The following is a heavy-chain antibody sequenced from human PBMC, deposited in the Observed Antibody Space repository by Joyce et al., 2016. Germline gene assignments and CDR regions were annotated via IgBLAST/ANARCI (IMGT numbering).Heavy chain of an antibody. CDR3: NTVGVVPTVGLASFDY. CDR2: IKSKTEGVTS. J-gene: IGHJ4*02. Sequence: EVQLVESGGGLVKPGGSLRLSCAASGFTFNNAWMTWVRQAPGKGLELVSRIKSKTEGVTSDYAAPVKGRFTISRDDSKNTVYLQMNSLKTEDAAVYYCNTVGVVPTVGLASFDYWGQGTLVTVSS. CDR1: GFTFNNAW. V-gene: IGHV3-15*01. D-gene: IGHD2-2*01.